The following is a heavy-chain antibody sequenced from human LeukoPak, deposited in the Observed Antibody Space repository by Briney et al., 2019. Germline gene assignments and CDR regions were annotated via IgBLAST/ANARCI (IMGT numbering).Heavy chain of an antibody. Sequence: SETLSLTCTVSGGSISSYYWSWIRQPAGKGLEWIGRIYTSGSTNYNPSLKSRVTISVDTSKNQFSLKLSSVTAADTAVYYCACGWYDNWFDPWGQGTLVTVSS. CDR2: IYTSGST. V-gene: IGHV4-4*07. D-gene: IGHD6-19*01. CDR3: ACGWYDNWFDP. J-gene: IGHJ5*02. CDR1: GGSISSYY.